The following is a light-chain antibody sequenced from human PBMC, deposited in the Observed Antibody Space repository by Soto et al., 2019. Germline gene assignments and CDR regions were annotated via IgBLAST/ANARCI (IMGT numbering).Light chain of an antibody. J-gene: IGLJ2*01. CDR1: NSDIGGYNY. V-gene: IGLV2-14*03. Sequence: QSALTQPASVSGSPGQSISISCTGTNSDIGGYNYVSWYQHHPDKAPKLIIFDVVYRPSGVSDRFSGSKSGNTASLTISGLQAEDEAAYYCTAYTSASTLEVFGGGTKLTVL. CDR2: DVV. CDR3: TAYTSASTLEV.